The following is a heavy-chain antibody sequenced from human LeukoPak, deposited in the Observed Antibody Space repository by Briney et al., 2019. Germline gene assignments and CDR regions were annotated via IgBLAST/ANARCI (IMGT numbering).Heavy chain of an antibody. V-gene: IGHV1-2*02. Sequence: ASVKVSCKASGYTFTSYAMNWVRQAPGQGLEWMGWINPNSGGTNYAQKFQGRVTMTRDTSISTAYMELSRLRSDDTAVYYCARHYSYEGGFDYWGQGTLVTVSS. CDR2: INPNSGGT. CDR1: GYTFTSYA. D-gene: IGHD5-18*01. J-gene: IGHJ4*02. CDR3: ARHYSYEGGFDY.